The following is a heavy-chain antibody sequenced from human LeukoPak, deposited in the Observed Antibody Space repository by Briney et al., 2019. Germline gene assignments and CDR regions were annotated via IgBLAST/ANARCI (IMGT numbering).Heavy chain of an antibody. D-gene: IGHD3-22*01. CDR3: ARGGYYDSSGYSDFDY. V-gene: IGHV4-61*01. Sequence: SETLSLTCTVSGYSIGSGYYWGWIRQPPGKGLEWIGYIYYSGRTNYNPSLKSRVSISIDTSKNQFSLKLSSVTAADTAVYYCARGGYYDSSGYSDFDYWGQGTLVTVSS. CDR1: GYSIGSGYY. CDR2: IYYSGRT. J-gene: IGHJ4*02.